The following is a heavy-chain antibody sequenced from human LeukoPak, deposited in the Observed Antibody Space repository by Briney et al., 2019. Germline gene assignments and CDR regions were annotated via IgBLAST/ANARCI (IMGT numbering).Heavy chain of an antibody. V-gene: IGHV4-59*01. CDR2: IYYYGST. CDR1: GGSISSDY. Sequence: SETLSLTCTVSGGSISSDYWTWIRQPPGKGLEWIGYIYYYGSTNYNPSLNSRVTIPVDTSKNQFSLKLTSVTAADTAMYYCARGVQTVTTGDGFDYWGQGTLVTVSS. J-gene: IGHJ4*02. CDR3: ARGVQTVTTGDGFDY. D-gene: IGHD4-17*01.